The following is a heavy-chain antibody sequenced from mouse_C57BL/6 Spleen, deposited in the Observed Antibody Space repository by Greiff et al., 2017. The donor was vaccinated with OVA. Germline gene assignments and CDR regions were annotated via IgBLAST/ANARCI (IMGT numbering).Heavy chain of an antibody. CDR1: GYTFTSYW. D-gene: IGHD4-1*01. CDR3: ARELGRGFAY. CDR2: IHPNSGST. J-gene: IGHJ3*01. V-gene: IGHV1-64*01. Sequence: QVQLKQPGAELVKPGASVKLSCKASGYTFTSYWMHWVKQRPGQGLEWIGMIHPNSGSTNYNEKFKSKATLTVDKSSSTAYMQLSSLTSEDAAVYYWARELGRGFAYWGQGTLVTVSA.